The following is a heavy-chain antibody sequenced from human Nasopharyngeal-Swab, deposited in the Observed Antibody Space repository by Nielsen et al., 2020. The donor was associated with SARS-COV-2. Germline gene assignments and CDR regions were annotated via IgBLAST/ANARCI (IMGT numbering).Heavy chain of an antibody. CDR2: IYPGDSDT. Sequence: GDSLKISCKGSGYSFTSYWIGWVRQMPGKGLEWMGIIYPGDSDTRYSPSFQGQVTISADKSISTAYLQWSSLKASDTAMYYCARRKGFGVYSSSSKYYFDYWGQGTLVTVSS. J-gene: IGHJ4*02. CDR3: ARRKGFGVYSSSSKYYFDY. D-gene: IGHD6-6*01. V-gene: IGHV5-51*01. CDR1: GYSFTSYW.